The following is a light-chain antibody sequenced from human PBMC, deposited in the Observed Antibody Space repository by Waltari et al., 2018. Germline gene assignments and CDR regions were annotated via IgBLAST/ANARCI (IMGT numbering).Light chain of an antibody. Sequence: SYVLTQPPSASVAPGKTATIACGGNNVGGKSVQWYQQKPGEAPVLVVHDDNARPSGSPDRVSGSNSGDTATLTISRVEVGEEADYYCQVWDSSPETVVFGGGTKLTVL. J-gene: IGLJ2*01. V-gene: IGLV3-21*01. CDR2: DDN. CDR3: QVWDSSPETVV. CDR1: NVGGKS.